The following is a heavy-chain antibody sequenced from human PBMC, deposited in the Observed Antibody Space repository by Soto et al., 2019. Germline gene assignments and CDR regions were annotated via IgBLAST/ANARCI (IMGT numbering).Heavy chain of an antibody. CDR1: GGTFSSYA. V-gene: IGHV1-69*12. CDR2: IIPIFGTA. CDR3: ARGRDIVLMVSAYYYGMDF. J-gene: IGHJ6*02. D-gene: IGHD2-8*01. Sequence: QVQLVQSGAEVKKPGSSVKVSCKASGGTFSSYAISWVRQAPGQGLEWMGGIIPIFGTANYAQKFQGRVTITADESTSTAFMELSSLRSEHTALHYCARGRDIVLMVSAYYYGMDFWGQGTTVTVSS.